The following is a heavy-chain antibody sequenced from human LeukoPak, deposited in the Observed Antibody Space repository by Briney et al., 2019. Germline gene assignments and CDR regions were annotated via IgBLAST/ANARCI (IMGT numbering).Heavy chain of an antibody. CDR3: AREAYGDYVVY. CDR1: GGSFSGYY. J-gene: IGHJ4*02. Sequence: PSETLSLTCAVYGGSFSGYYWSWIRQPPGKGLEWIGEINHSGSTNYNPPLKSRVTISVDTSKNQFSLKLSSVTAADTAVYYCAREAYGDYVVYWGQGTLVTVSS. CDR2: INHSGST. V-gene: IGHV4-34*01. D-gene: IGHD4-17*01.